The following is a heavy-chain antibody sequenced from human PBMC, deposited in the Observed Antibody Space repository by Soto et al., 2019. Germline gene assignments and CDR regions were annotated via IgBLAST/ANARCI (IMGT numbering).Heavy chain of an antibody. CDR3: ARGRRRDGYNFMFFDY. CDR1: GGTFSSYA. V-gene: IGHV1-69*01. D-gene: IGHD5-12*01. J-gene: IGHJ4*02. CDR2: IIPIFGTA. Sequence: QVQLVQSGAEVKKPGSSVKVSCKASGGTFSSYAISWVRQAPGQGLEWMGGIIPIFGTANYAQKFQGRVTITADESTSTGYMELSSLRSEDTAVYYCARGRRRDGYNFMFFDYWGQGTLVTVSS.